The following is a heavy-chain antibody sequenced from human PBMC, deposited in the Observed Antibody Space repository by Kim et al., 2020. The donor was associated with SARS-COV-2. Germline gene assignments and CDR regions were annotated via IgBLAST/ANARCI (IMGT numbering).Heavy chain of an antibody. CDR1: GGTFSSYA. CDR3: ARGLGLKYCSSTSCYARGNWFDP. D-gene: IGHD2-2*01. J-gene: IGHJ5*02. CDR2: IIPIFGTA. Sequence: SVKVSCKASGGTFSSYAISWVRQAPGQGLEWMGGIIPIFGTANYAQKFQGRVTITADESTSTAYMELSSLRSEDTAVYYCARGLGLKYCSSTSCYARGNWFDPWGQGTLVTVSS. V-gene: IGHV1-69*13.